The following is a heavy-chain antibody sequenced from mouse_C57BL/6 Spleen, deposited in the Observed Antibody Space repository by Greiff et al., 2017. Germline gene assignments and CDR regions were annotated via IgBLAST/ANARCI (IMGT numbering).Heavy chain of an antibody. V-gene: IGHV1-42*01. CDR1: GYSFTGYY. D-gene: IGHD1-1*01. J-gene: IGHJ4*01. CDR3: ARSGSHSYYAMDY. Sequence: EVQLQESGPELVKPGASVKISCKASGYSFTGYYMNWVKQSPEKSLEWIGEINPSTGGTTYNQKFKAKATLTVDKSSSTAYMQLKSLTSEDSAVYYCARSGSHSYYAMDYWGQGTSVTVSS. CDR2: INPSTGGT.